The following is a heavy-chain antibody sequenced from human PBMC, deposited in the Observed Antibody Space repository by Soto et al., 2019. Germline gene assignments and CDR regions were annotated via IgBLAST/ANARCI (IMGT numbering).Heavy chain of an antibody. J-gene: IGHJ4*02. V-gene: IGHV1-18*04. CDR2: ISPYTGYT. CDR1: GYRFTSHG. D-gene: IGHD6-13*01. CDR3: ARDQSAAGTVDF. Sequence: QVQLVQSGPEVRKPGASVKVSCKASGYRFTSHGITWVRQAPGQGLEWMGWISPYTGYTNYAQKFEGRVTLTTDTATRTAYMELKSLKSGATAVYYCARDQSAAGTVDFWGQGTLVTVSS.